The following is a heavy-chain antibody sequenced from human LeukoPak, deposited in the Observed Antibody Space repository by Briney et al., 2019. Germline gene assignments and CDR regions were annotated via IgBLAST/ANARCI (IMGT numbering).Heavy chain of an antibody. CDR1: GFTFYDYA. D-gene: IGHD2/OR15-2a*01. CDR3: AKVQDYLHSISGSEYFQH. V-gene: IGHV3-23*01. CDR2: ISGGGGST. Sequence: GGSLRLSCAASGFTFYDYAMHWVRQAPGKGLEWVSAISGGGGSTYYADSVKGRFTISRDNSKNTLYLQMNSLRAEDTAVYYCAKVQDYLHSISGSEYFQHWGQGTLVTVSS. J-gene: IGHJ1*01.